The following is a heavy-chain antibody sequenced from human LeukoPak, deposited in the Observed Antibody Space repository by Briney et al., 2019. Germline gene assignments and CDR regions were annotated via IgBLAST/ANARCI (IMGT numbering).Heavy chain of an antibody. CDR1: GFTFSSYW. V-gene: IGHV3-23*01. Sequence: GGSLRLSCAASGFTFSSYWMSWVRQAPGKGLEWVSATSGSGGSTYYADSVKGRFTISRDNSKNTLYLQMNSLRAEDTAVYYCARQYYYDSSGYLKYFQHWGQGTLVTVSS. CDR3: ARQYYYDSSGYLKYFQH. CDR2: TSGSGGST. J-gene: IGHJ1*01. D-gene: IGHD3-22*01.